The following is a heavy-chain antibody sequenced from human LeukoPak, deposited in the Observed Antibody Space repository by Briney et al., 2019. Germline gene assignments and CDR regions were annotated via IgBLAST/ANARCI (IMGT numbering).Heavy chain of an antibody. V-gene: IGHV3-21*01. CDR2: ISSSSSYI. D-gene: IGHD3-22*01. CDR3: ARDTRSVNYYDSSGFDY. CDR1: GFSFDDYA. Sequence: GGSLRLSCAASGFSFDDYAMYWVRQAPGKGLEWVSSISSSSSYIYYADSVKGRFTISRDKAKNSLYLQMNSLRAEDTAVYYCARDTRSVNYYDSSGFDYWGQGTLVTVSS. J-gene: IGHJ4*02.